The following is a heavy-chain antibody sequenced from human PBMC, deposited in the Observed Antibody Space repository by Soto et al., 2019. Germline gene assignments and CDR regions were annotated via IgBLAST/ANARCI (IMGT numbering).Heavy chain of an antibody. J-gene: IGHJ5*02. V-gene: IGHV4-34*01. Sequence: SETLSLTCGVYGGSFRGYYWSWIRQPPGKGLEWIGEVNHSGSTNYNPSLKSRVTISVDTSKNQFSLKLSSVTAADTAVYYRARGQWPGIVGAIGWFDPWGQGTLVTVS. D-gene: IGHD1-26*01. CDR2: VNHSGST. CDR1: GGSFRGYY. CDR3: ARGQWPGIVGAIGWFDP.